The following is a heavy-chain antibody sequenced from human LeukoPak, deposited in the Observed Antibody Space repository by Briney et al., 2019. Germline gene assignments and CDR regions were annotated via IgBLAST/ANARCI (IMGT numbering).Heavy chain of an antibody. Sequence: SETLSLTCTVSGGSISSSSYYWGWIRQPPGKGLEWIGSIYYSGSTYYNPSLKSQVTISVDTSKNQFSLKLSSVTAADTAVYYCARLHYDFWSGSAVFDYWGQGTLVTVSS. CDR2: IYYSGST. D-gene: IGHD3-3*01. CDR1: GGSISSSSYY. V-gene: IGHV4-39*01. J-gene: IGHJ4*02. CDR3: ARLHYDFWSGSAVFDY.